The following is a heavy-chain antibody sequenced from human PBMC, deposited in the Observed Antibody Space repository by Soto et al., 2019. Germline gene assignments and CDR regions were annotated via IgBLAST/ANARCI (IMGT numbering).Heavy chain of an antibody. J-gene: IGHJ3*02. CDR3: TRGTEQESWVTAYAFDI. D-gene: IGHD2-21*02. Sequence: QVQLVQSGAAVKKPGASVKVSCMASGYTFTSHDINWVRQAAGQGLEWMGWMNPDSGDAGFAQKFKGRVTMTRNTTINTAYMEMDSLRSEDTAVYYCTRGTEQESWVTAYAFDIWGKGTVVTVSS. V-gene: IGHV1-8*01. CDR2: MNPDSGDA. CDR1: GYTFTSHD.